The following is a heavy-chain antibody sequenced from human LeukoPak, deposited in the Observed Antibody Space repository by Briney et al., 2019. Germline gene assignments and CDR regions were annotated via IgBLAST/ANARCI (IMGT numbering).Heavy chain of an antibody. Sequence: PGGSLRLSCAASGFTFSSIAMTWVRQAPGKGLEWVSTIRSNGDTTYNADSVKGRFTISRDNSKNTLYVQMNSLRVEDTAVYCCARDRFCSTTSCYPGFFDYWGQGTLVTVSS. CDR2: IRSNGDTT. J-gene: IGHJ4*02. V-gene: IGHV3-23*01. D-gene: IGHD2-2*01. CDR3: ARDRFCSTTSCYPGFFDY. CDR1: GFTFSSIA.